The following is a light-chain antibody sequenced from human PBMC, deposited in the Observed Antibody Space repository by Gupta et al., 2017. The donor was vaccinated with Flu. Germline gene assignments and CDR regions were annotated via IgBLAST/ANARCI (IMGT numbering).Light chain of an antibody. J-gene: IGKJ3*01. CDR2: SAS. CDR1: HWLGDS. Sequence: VQMTQSPLSLSAAVGARVTIACRSSHWLGDSLSWYQQRPGKSPALLILSASQLHTNISSRFSGVGSGTDFSLHISDLQPDDSATYYCQKSHGVPLTFGPGT. V-gene: IGKV1-39*01. CDR3: QKSHGVPLT.